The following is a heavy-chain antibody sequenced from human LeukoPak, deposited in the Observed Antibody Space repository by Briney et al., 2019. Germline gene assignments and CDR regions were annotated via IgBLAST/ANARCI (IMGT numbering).Heavy chain of an antibody. CDR1: GYTVTSYR. D-gene: IGHD6-19*01. CDR3: ARGGQWSKGDY. J-gene: IGHJ4*02. V-gene: IGHV1-18*01. CDR2: ISAYNGNT. Sequence: ASVKVSCKPSGYTVTSYRISWVRQAPGQGGEWMGWISAYNGNTNYAQKLQGRVTMTPDTSTSTAYVEVRRLRSDDTAVYYCARGGQWSKGDYWGQGTLVTVSS.